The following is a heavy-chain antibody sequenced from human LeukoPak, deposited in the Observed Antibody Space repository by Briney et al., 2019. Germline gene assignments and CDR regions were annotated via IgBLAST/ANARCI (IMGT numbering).Heavy chain of an antibody. J-gene: IGHJ4*02. CDR3: AKRDADYRPEGFDY. D-gene: IGHD4-17*01. Sequence: GGSLRLSCAASGFTFSRYAMSWVRQAPGKGLEWVSAISDSGSGTYYADSVKGRFTISRDNSKNTLYLQMNSLRAEDTAVYYCAKRDADYRPEGFDYWGQGTLVTVSS. CDR2: ISDSGSGT. V-gene: IGHV3-23*01. CDR1: GFTFSRYA.